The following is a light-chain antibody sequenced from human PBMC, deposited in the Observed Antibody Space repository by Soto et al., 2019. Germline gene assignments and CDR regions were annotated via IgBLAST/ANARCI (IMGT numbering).Light chain of an antibody. V-gene: IGLV2-14*01. CDR3: SSFTTKITPDP. CDR1: SSDVGGYNY. Sequence: QSVLTQPASVSGSPGQSITISCTGTSSDVGGYNYVSWFQHHPGKAPKLIIYEVSYRPSGVSNRFSGSKSGDTASLTISGLQAEDAADYYCSSFTTKITPDPFGIATKVTV. CDR2: EVS. J-gene: IGLJ1*01.